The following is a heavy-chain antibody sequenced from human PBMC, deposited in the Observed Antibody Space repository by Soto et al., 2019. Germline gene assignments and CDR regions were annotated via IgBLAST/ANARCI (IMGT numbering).Heavy chain of an antibody. V-gene: IGHV4-38-2*02. CDR2: IYHSGST. CDR1: GYSISSGYY. D-gene: IGHD3-22*01. CDR3: ARDHSSGLNWFDP. Sequence: PSETLSLTCAVSGYSISSGYYWGWIRQPPGKGLEWIGSIYHSGSTYYNPSLKSRVTISVDTSKNQFSLKLSSVTAADTAVYYCARDHSSGLNWFDPWGQGTLVTVSS. J-gene: IGHJ5*02.